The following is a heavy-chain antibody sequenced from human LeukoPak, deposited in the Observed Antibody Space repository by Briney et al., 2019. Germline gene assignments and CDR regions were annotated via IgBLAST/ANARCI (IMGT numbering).Heavy chain of an antibody. CDR2: IYYSGST. J-gene: IGHJ4*02. CDR3: ARGEVTMNRED. Sequence: SETLSLTCTVSGGSISSGGYYWSWIRQHPGKGLEWIGYIYYSGSTYYNPSLESRVTISVDTSKNQFSLKLSSVTAADTAVYYCARGEVTMNREDWGQGTLVTVSS. D-gene: IGHD3-22*01. CDR1: GGSISSGGYY. V-gene: IGHV4-31*03.